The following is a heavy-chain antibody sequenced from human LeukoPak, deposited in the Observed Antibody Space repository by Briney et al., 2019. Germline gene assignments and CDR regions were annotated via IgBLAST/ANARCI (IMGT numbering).Heavy chain of an antibody. J-gene: IGHJ4*02. CDR2: INPSVGST. CDR1: GYTFTSYY. CDR3: ARGANYCTNGVCSLFY. D-gene: IGHD2-8*01. V-gene: IGHV1-46*01. Sequence: ASVKVSCKASGYTFTSYYMHWVRQAPGQGLEWMGIINPSVGSTSYAQKFQGRVTMTRDTSKSTVYMELSSLRSEDTAVYYCARGANYCTNGVCSLFYWGQGTLVTVSS.